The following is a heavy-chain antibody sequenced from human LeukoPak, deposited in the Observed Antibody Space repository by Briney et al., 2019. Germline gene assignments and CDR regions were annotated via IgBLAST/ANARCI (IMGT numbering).Heavy chain of an antibody. CDR3: ARIRKDYYYMDV. CDR1: GFTFSDYY. V-gene: IGHV3-11*04. Sequence: PGGSLRLSCAASGFTFSDYYMSWIRQAPGKGLEWVSYISSSGSTIYYADSVMSRFTISRDNAKKSLYLQMNSLRVEDTAVYYCARIRKDYYYMDVWGRGTTVTVSS. J-gene: IGHJ6*03. CDR2: ISSSGSTI.